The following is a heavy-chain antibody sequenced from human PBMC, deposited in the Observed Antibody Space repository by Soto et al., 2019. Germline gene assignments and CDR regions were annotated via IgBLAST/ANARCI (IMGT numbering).Heavy chain of an antibody. J-gene: IGHJ3*02. Sequence: PGGSLRLSCAASGFTFSDYYMSWIRQAPGKGLEWVSYISSSGSTIYYADSVKGRFTISRDNAKNSLYLQMNSLRAEDTAVYYCARPRITIFGVVIKGAFDIWGQGTMVTVSS. D-gene: IGHD3-3*01. V-gene: IGHV3-11*01. CDR3: ARPRITIFGVVIKGAFDI. CDR2: ISSSGSTI. CDR1: GFTFSDYY.